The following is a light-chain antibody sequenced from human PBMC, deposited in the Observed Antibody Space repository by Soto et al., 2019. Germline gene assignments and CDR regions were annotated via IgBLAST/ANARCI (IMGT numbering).Light chain of an antibody. CDR1: QPIKSVY. Sequence: EVVLTQSPATLSLSPGERATLSCRASQPIKSVYLAWFQQKGGQVPRLLISGASSRATGIPDRFSGSASGTVFTLTISRLEPEDFAIYYCQQFGSPPFTFGPGTKLEIK. V-gene: IGKV3-20*01. J-gene: IGKJ3*01. CDR2: GAS. CDR3: QQFGSPPFT.